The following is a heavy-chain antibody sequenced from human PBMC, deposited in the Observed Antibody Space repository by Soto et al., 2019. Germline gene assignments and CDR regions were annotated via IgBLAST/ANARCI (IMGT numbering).Heavy chain of an antibody. CDR3: ARFTSGWYYFDY. V-gene: IGHV4-30-2*01. CDR2: IYHSGST. CDR1: GGSISSGGYS. D-gene: IGHD6-19*01. J-gene: IGHJ4*02. Sequence: PSETLSLTCAVSGGSISSGGYSWSWIRQPPGKGLEWIGYIYHSGSTYYNPSLKSRVTISVDRSKNQFSLKLGSVTAADTAVYYCARFTSGWYYFDYWGQGTLVTVSS.